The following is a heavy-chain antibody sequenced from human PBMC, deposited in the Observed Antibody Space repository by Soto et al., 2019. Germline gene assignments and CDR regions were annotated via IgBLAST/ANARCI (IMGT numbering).Heavy chain of an antibody. Sequence: EVQLVESGGDLVQPGGSLRLSCAASGFTFSSYAMSWVRQAPGKGLERVSSISSDGGNTYYADSVKGRFTISRDNSKNTLSLQMNSLRADDAAVYYCAKSHYPGGNFHFPDYWGQGTLVTVSA. V-gene: IGHV3-23*04. CDR2: ISSDGGNT. CDR1: GFTFSSYA. CDR3: AKSHYPGGNFHFPDY. J-gene: IGHJ4*02. D-gene: IGHD1-1*01.